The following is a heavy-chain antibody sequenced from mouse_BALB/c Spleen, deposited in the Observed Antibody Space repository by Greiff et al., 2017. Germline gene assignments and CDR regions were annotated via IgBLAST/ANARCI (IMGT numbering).Heavy chain of an antibody. J-gene: IGHJ4*01. CDR1: GFTFSSFG. D-gene: IGHD1-1*01. V-gene: IGHV5-17*02. CDR3: ARRGYYGSSYDAMDY. CDR2: ISSGSSTI. Sequence: EVQLQESGGGLVQPGGSRKLSCAASGFTFSSFGMHWVRQAPEKGLELVAYISSGSSTIYYADTVKGRFTISRDNPKNTLFLQMTSRRSEDTAMYYCARRGYYGSSYDAMDYWGQGTSVTVSS.